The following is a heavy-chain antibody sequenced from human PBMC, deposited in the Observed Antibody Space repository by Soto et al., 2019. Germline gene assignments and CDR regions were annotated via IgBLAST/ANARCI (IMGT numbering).Heavy chain of an antibody. D-gene: IGHD5-18*01. CDR1: GGSINSGGYC. CDR2: ISYGGST. V-gene: IGHV4-31*03. Sequence: QVQLQESGPGLVKPSQTLSLTCTVSGGSINSGGYCWSWIRQHPGQGLDWSGCISYGGSTSYNPSLTSRVTTSVATSKNQFSLRLTSVTAADTAVYYCARGILVWGQGALSTVSS. J-gene: IGHJ4*02. CDR3: ARGILV.